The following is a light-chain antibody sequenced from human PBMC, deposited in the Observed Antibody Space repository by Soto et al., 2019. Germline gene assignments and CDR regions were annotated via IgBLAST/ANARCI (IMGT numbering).Light chain of an antibody. Sequence: DIQMTLSTSTLSVSVGDRVTITCRAGQSISSWLAWYQQKPGKAPKLLIYKASSLESGVPSRFSGSGSGTEFTLTISSLQPDDFATYYCQQYNSYPWTFGQGTKVDI. J-gene: IGKJ1*01. CDR2: KAS. CDR3: QQYNSYPWT. CDR1: QSISSW. V-gene: IGKV1-5*03.